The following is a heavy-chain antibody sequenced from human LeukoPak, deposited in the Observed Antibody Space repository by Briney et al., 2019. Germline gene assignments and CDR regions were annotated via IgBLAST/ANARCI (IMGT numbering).Heavy chain of an antibody. CDR2: IIPIFGTA. CDR1: GGTFSSYA. CDR3: ARALSITELLEEFGPFDP. Sequence: SVKVSCKASGGTFSSYAISWVRQAPGQGLEWMGGIIPIFGTANYAQKFQGRVTITADKSTSTAYMELSSLRSEDTAVYYCARALSITELLEEFGPFDPWGQGTLVTVSS. D-gene: IGHD3-10*01. V-gene: IGHV1-69*06. J-gene: IGHJ5*02.